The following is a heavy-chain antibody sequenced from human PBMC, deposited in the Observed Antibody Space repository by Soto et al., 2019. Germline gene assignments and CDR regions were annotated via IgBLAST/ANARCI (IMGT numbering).Heavy chain of an antibody. D-gene: IGHD6-13*01. CDR2: IYYSGST. J-gene: IGHJ5*02. CDR1: GGSISSGDYY. Sequence: PSETLSLTCTVSGGSISSGDYYWSWIRQPPGKGLEWIGYIYYSGSTYYNPSLKSRVTISVDTSKNQFSLKLSSVTAADTAVYYCARDFVAAAGTGWFDPWGQGTLVTVSS. V-gene: IGHV4-30-4*01. CDR3: ARDFVAAAGTGWFDP.